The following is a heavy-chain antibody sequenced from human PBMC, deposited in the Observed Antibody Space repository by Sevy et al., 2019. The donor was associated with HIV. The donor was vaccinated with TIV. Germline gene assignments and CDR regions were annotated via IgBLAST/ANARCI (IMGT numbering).Heavy chain of an antibody. V-gene: IGHV1-8*01. D-gene: IGHD6-6*01. CDR2: MNPNSGDT. Sequence: ASVKISCRASGYTFTDYDIAWVRQATGQGLEWMGWMNPNSGDTGFAKKFQGRLTMTRNNSISTAYMELSSLRSEDTAVDFCTRRRARLYSSSSQPFDYWGQGAMVTVSS. J-gene: IGHJ4*02. CDR3: TRRRARLYSSSSQPFDY. CDR1: GYTFTDYD.